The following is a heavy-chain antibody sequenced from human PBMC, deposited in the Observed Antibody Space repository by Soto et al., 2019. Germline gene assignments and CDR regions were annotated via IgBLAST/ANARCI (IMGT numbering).Heavy chain of an antibody. D-gene: IGHD3-10*01. CDR1: GFTFDNFA. Sequence: EVQLVESGGGLVQPGGSLRLSCAASGFTFDNFAMSWVRQAPGRGLEWVSVISGRGSSTYYADSVKGRFTVSRANSRTTLYLEMNSLRDEDRAIYYCSKGAPGRTNDYGDYWGQGALVTVS. V-gene: IGHV3-23*04. CDR2: ISGRGSST. J-gene: IGHJ4*02. CDR3: SKGAPGRTNDYGDY.